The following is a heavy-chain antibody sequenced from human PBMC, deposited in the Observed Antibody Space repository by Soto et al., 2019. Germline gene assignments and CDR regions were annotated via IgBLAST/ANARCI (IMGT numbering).Heavy chain of an antibody. CDR2: VNTDGATT. CDR1: GFTFSSHW. Sequence: EVELVESGGDLVQPGGSLRLSCAASGFTFSSHWMHWVRPVPGKGLVWIGRVNTDGATTSYADAAKGRFPISRDNCMKPGVLLMAGLTADDTSTYYCAREAGYCSRASCYRRALDLWGHVTMVTVAP. V-gene: IGHV3-74*01. D-gene: IGHD2-2*01. CDR3: AREAGYCSRASCYRRALDL. J-gene: IGHJ3*01.